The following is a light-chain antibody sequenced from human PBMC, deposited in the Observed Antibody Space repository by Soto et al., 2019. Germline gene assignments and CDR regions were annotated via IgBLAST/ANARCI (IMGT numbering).Light chain of an antibody. V-gene: IGLV2-23*02. CDR1: SSDVGSYNL. CDR3: CSYAVSSTFYV. Sequence: QSALTQPASVSGSRGQSITISCTGTSSDVGSYNLVSWYQQHPGKAPKLMIYEVSKRPSGVSNRFSGYKSRNTASLTISGLQAEDEADYYCCSYAVSSTFYVFGTGTKLTVL. CDR2: EVS. J-gene: IGLJ1*01.